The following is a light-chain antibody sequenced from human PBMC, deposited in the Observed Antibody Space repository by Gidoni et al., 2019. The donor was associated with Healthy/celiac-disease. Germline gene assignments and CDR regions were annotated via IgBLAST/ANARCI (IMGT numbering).Light chain of an antibody. CDR1: QLIRHD. CDR3: LQDYNYPRT. Sequence: ALQMIQSPSSLSASVGVRVTITCRASQLIRHDLGWYQQKPGKAPKLLIYAASSLQSGVPSRFSGSRSGTDFTLTISSLQPEDFATYYCLQDYNYPRTFXQXTKVEIK. V-gene: IGKV1-6*01. CDR2: AAS. J-gene: IGKJ1*01.